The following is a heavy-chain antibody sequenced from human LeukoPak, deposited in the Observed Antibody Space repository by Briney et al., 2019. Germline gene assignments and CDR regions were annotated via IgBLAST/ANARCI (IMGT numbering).Heavy chain of an antibody. CDR1: GFTFSSYW. CDR2: ISSSSSYI. CDR3: ARAPREANWNYDY. J-gene: IGHJ4*02. V-gene: IGHV3-21*01. D-gene: IGHD1-7*01. Sequence: GGSLRLSCAASGFTFSSYWMHWVRQAPGKGLEWVSSISSSSSYIYYADSVKGRFTISRDNAKNSLYLQMNSLRAEGTAVYYCARAPREANWNYDYWGQGTLVIVSS.